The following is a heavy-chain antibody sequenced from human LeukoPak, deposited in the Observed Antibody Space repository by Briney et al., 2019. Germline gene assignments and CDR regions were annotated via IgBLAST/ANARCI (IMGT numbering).Heavy chain of an antibody. V-gene: IGHV3-74*01. CDR2: INSAGSLI. J-gene: IGHJ4*02. Sequence: GGSLRLSCAASGFTFSSYWMHWVRQVPGKGLVWVSRINSAGSLITYADSVKGRFTISRDNARNLVYLQMKSRRAEDTAVYYCVAGMGNYWGQGTLVPV. CDR1: GFTFSSYW. CDR3: VAGMGNY. D-gene: IGHD6-13*01.